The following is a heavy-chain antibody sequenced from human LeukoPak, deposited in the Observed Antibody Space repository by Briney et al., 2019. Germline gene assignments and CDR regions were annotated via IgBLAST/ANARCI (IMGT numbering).Heavy chain of an antibody. J-gene: IGHJ2*01. Sequence: GASVKVSCKVSGYTLTELSMHWVRQAPGKGLEWMGGFDPEDGETIYAQKFQGRVTMTEDTSTDTAYMELSSLRSEDTAVYYCATPGIAVAGIPYWYFDLWGRGTLVTVSS. CDR3: ATPGIAVAGIPYWYFDL. V-gene: IGHV1-24*01. CDR2: FDPEDGET. D-gene: IGHD6-19*01. CDR1: GYTLTELS.